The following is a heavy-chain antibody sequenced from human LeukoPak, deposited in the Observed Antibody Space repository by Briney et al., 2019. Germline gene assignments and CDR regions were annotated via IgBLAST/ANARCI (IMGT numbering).Heavy chain of an antibody. D-gene: IGHD3-3*01. V-gene: IGHV3-64D*09. CDR1: GFTFSRYP. Sequence: PGGSLRLSCSASGFTFSRYPMHWVRQAPGKGLEYVSAISGNGGSTCYADSVKGRFTISRDNSKNTLYLQMSSLRTEDTAIYYCVKAQYDFWSGLDYWGQGTLVTVSS. J-gene: IGHJ4*02. CDR3: VKAQYDFWSGLDY. CDR2: ISGNGGST.